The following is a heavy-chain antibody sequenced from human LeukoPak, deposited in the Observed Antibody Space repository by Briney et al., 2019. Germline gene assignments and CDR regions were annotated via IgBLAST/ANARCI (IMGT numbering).Heavy chain of an antibody. CDR3: ARGPGLF. D-gene: IGHD3-10*01. CDR1: GFTFSSDW. V-gene: IGHV3-7*01. J-gene: IGHJ4*02. Sequence: GGSLRLSCAASGFTFSSDWMGWVRQAPGKGLEWVANIKEDGSEKYYVDSVKGRFTISRDNAKNSLYLQMNSLRAEDTAVYYCARGPGLFWGQGTLVTVSS. CDR2: IKEDGSEK.